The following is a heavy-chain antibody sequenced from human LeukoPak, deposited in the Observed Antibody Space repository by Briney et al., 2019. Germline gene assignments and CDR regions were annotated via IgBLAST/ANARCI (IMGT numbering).Heavy chain of an antibody. CDR1: GYTLTELS. CDR2: FDPEDGET. J-gene: IGHJ3*02. CDR3: ATTDLVVITVLSAFDI. V-gene: IGHV1-24*01. Sequence: ASVKVSCKVSGYTLTELSMHWVRQAPGKGLEWMGGFDPEDGETIYAQKFQGRVTMTEDTSTDTAYMELSSLRSEDTAVYYCATTDLVVITVLSAFDIWGQGTMVTVSS. D-gene: IGHD3-22*01.